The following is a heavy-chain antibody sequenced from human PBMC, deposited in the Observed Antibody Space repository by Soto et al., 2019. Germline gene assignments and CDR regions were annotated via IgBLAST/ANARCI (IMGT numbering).Heavy chain of an antibody. V-gene: IGHV3-48*02. D-gene: IGHD6-13*01. CDR1: GFTFRTYS. J-gene: IGHJ5*02. CDR3: ARDNGIAGSFDP. CDR2: ITSSSSTI. Sequence: LSLSCAASGFTFRTYSMNWVRQAPGKGLEWIAYITSSSSTIFYADSVKGRFTISRDNAKNSLYLQMNSLRDEDTSVYYCARDNGIAGSFDPWGQGTLVTVSS.